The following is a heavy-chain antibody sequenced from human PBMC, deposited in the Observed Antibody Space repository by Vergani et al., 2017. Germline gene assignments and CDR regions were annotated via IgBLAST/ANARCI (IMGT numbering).Heavy chain of an antibody. V-gene: IGHV1-69*01. Sequence: QVQLVQSGAEVKKPGSSVKVSCKASGGTFSSYAISWVRQAPGQGLEWMGGIISIFGTANYAQKFQGRVTITADESTSTDYMELNSWRSEDTAVYYCARAHSSGWYATPSVGLDYWGQGTLVTVSS. CDR2: IISIFGTA. D-gene: IGHD6-19*01. J-gene: IGHJ4*02. CDR1: GGTFSSYA. CDR3: ARAHSSGWYATPSVGLDY.